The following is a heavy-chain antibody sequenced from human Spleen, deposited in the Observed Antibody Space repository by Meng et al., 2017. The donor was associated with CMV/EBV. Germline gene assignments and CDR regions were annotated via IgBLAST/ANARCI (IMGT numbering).Heavy chain of an antibody. CDR2: IQYDGSNK. V-gene: IGHV3-30*02. Sequence: GESLKISCVASGFTFSNYGMHWLRQAPGKGLEWVSFIQYDGSNKYYAESVKGRFTISRDNSKNTLYLQMNSLRGEDTAVYYCAKDQGRYDKNFDYWGQETLVTVSS. CDR3: AKDQGRYDKNFDY. J-gene: IGHJ4*02. CDR1: GFTFSNYG. D-gene: IGHD3-22*01.